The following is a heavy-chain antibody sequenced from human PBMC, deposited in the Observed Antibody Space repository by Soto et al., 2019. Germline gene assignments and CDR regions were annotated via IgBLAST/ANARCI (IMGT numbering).Heavy chain of an antibody. CDR1: GGTFSSYA. CDR3: ATNIVAVNAVGWFDP. CDR2: IIPIFGTA. Sequence: SVKVSCKASGGTFSSYAISWVRQAPGQGLEWMGGIIPIFGTANYAQKFQGRVTITADESTSTAYMELSSLRSEDTAVYYCATNIVAVNAVGWFDPWGQGTLVTVSS. V-gene: IGHV1-69*13. D-gene: IGHD2-21*01. J-gene: IGHJ5*02.